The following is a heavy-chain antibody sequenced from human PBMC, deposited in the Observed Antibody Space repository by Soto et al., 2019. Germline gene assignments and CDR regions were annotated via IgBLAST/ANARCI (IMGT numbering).Heavy chain of an antibody. V-gene: IGHV3-23*01. CDR3: ATLRFCTSSSCYGREGGY. CDR1: GFTFSSYA. J-gene: IGHJ4*02. D-gene: IGHD2-2*01. CDR2: ISGTGANT. Sequence: EVQLLESGGGLVQPGGSLRLSCAASGFTFSSYAMSWVRQVPGKGLEWVSVISGTGANTYYADSVKGRFTISRDNSKNTLYLQMNSLRADDAAVYYCATLRFCTSSSCYGREGGYWGQGTLVTVSS.